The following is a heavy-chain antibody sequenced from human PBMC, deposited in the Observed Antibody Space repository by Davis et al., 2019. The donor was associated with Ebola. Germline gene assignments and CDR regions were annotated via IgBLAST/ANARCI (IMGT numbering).Heavy chain of an antibody. J-gene: IGHJ1*01. Sequence: ASVKVSCKASGYTFTSYDINWVRQATGQGPEWMGWMNPNSGNTGYAQKFQGRVTMTRNTSISTAYMELSSLRSEDTAVYYCAFRSSSWYGEHGVFQHWGQGTLVTVSS. D-gene: IGHD6-13*01. V-gene: IGHV1-8*01. CDR1: GYTFTSYD. CDR2: MNPNSGNT. CDR3: AFRSSSWYGEHGVFQH.